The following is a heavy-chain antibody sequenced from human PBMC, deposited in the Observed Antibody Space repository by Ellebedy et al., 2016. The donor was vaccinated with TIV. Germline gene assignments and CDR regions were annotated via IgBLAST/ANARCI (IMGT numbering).Heavy chain of an antibody. CDR3: VRDRSGRRGDWFDP. CDR1: GGSMNSYY. D-gene: IGHD6-19*01. J-gene: IGHJ5*02. CDR2: IYSSGST. V-gene: IGHV4-4*07. Sequence: MPGGSLRLSCSVSGGSMNSYYWRWIRQSAGKGLEWIGRIYSSGSTNYNPSLKSRVTMSLDTSKSQFSLNLTSVTAADTAIYYCVRDRSGRRGDWFDPWGQGTLVTVSS.